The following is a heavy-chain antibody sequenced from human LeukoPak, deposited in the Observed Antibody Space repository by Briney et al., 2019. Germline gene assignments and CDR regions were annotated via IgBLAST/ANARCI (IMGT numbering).Heavy chain of an antibody. J-gene: IGHJ4*02. D-gene: IGHD3-22*01. CDR3: ARFGYYYDSSGYEDY. V-gene: IGHV1-2*02. Sequence: ASVKVSCKASGYTFTGYYMHWVRQAPGQGLEWMGWINPNSGGTNYAQKFQGRVTMTRDTSISTAYMELSRLRSDDTAVYYCARFGYYYDSSGYEDYWGQGTLVTVSS. CDR1: GYTFTGYY. CDR2: INPNSGGT.